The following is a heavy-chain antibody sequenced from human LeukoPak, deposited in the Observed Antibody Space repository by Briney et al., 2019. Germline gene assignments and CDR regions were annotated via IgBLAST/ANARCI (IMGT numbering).Heavy chain of an antibody. CDR3: ARGAQGSSLLWFGNYYMDV. D-gene: IGHD3-10*01. CDR1: GGSISNDY. V-gene: IGHV4-59*01. CDR2: LYYSGST. Sequence: PSETLSLTCTVSGGSISNDYWNWIRQPPGKGLEWIGYLYYSGSTKYNPSLKSRVTISVDTSKNQFSLNLSSVTAADTAVYYCARGAQGSSLLWFGNYYMDVWGKGTTATISS. J-gene: IGHJ6*03.